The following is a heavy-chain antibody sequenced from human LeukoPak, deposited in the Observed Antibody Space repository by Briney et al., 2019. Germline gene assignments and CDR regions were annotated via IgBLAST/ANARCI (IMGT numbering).Heavy chain of an antibody. D-gene: IGHD6-13*01. V-gene: IGHV3-49*04. CDR3: TRDLNPYSSSWYITWY. CDR1: GFTFDDYA. CDR2: IRSKAYGGTT. Sequence: GGSLRLSCTASGFTFDDYAMSWVRQAPGKGLEWVGFIRSKAYGGTTEYAASVKGRFTISRDDSKSIAYLQMHSLKAEDTAVYYCTRDLNPYSSSWYITWYWGQGTLVTVSS. J-gene: IGHJ4*02.